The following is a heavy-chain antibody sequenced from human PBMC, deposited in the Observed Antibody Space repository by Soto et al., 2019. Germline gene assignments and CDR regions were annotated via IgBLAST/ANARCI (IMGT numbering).Heavy chain of an antibody. D-gene: IGHD2-15*01. CDR3: AKHLGFSYSYYFDY. J-gene: IGHJ4*02. CDR1: GFTFSSYA. V-gene: IGHV3-23*01. Sequence: PGGSLRLSCPASGFTFSSYAMSWVRQAPGKGLEWVSAISGSGGSTYYADSVKGRFTISRDNSKNTLYLQMNSLRAEDTAVYYCAKHLGFSYSYYFDYWGQGTLVTVSS. CDR2: ISGSGGST.